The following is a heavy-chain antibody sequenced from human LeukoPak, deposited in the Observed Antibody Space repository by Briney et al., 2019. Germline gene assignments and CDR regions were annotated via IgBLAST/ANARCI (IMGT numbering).Heavy chain of an antibody. V-gene: IGHV5-51*01. Sequence: GESLKISCKGSGYIFTNYWIGWVRQMPGKGLEWMGIIYPGDSDTRYSPSYQGQVTISADKSISTAYLQWSSLKASDTAMYYCARPRVVADTNSHAAFDIWGQGTMVTVSS. CDR2: IYPGDSDT. D-gene: IGHD2-15*01. CDR1: GYIFTNYW. CDR3: ARPRVVADTNSHAAFDI. J-gene: IGHJ3*02.